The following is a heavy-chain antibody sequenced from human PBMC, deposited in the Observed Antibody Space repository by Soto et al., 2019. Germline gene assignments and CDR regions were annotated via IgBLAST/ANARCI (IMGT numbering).Heavy chain of an antibody. J-gene: IGHJ6*03. CDR2: IYYSGST. CDR1: GGSISSGGYY. CDR3: ARAGGSSSSTGEYYYYMDV. Sequence: PSETLSLTCTVSGGSISSGGYYWSWIRQHPGKGLEWIGYIYYSGSTYYNPSLKSRVTISVDTSKNQFSLKLSSVTAADTAVYYCARAGGSSSSTGEYYYYMDVWGKGTTVTVSS. D-gene: IGHD6-6*01. V-gene: IGHV4-31*03.